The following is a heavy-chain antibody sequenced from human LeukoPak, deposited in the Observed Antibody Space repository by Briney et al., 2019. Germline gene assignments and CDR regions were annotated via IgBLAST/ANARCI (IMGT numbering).Heavy chain of an antibody. CDR3: ARGWGYDGSILD. D-gene: IGHD1-26*01. Sequence: PSESLTLTCSVSGASIRSYNWSWIRQPAGKGLEWIGRFYNEANSNYNPSLKSRVSISADTSKNQFSLKQSTVTAADTAAYYYARGWGYDGSILDWDQGTLVTV. J-gene: IGHJ4*02. V-gene: IGHV4-4*07. CDR1: GASIRSYN. CDR2: FYNEANS.